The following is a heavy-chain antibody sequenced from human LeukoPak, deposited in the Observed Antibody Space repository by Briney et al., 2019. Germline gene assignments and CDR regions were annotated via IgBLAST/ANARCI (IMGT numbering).Heavy chain of an antibody. J-gene: IGHJ6*03. D-gene: IGHD3/OR15-3a*01. CDR2: MNPNRWKT. V-gene: IGHV1-8*03. Sequence: ASVKVSCKASGYTFTSYDINCVRQATGQGLEGVGGMNPNRWKTGYAPKFQGRVNITRNTSISTAYMELSSLRSEATAVYYCERWTPYYYYMDVWGKGTPVTISS. CDR3: ERWTPYYYYMDV. CDR1: GYTFTSYD.